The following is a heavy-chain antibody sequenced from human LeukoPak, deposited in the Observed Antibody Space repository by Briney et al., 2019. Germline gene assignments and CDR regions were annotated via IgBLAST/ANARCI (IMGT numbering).Heavy chain of an antibody. D-gene: IGHD3-22*01. CDR3: AGGYYYDTSGYYY. CDR1: GYSFTTYY. V-gene: IGHV1-46*01. Sequence: ASVKVSCEASGYSFTTYYMHWVRQAPGQGLEWMGIINPSGGSTSYAQTFQGRVTMTRDTSTSTVYMELSNLRSEDTAVYYCAGGYYYDTSGYYYWGQGTLVTVSS. J-gene: IGHJ4*02. CDR2: INPSGGST.